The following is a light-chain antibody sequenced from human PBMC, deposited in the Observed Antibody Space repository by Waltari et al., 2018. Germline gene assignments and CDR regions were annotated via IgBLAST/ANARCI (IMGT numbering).Light chain of an antibody. CDR2: QVS. J-gene: IGKJ1*01. Sequence: DLVMTQSPVSLPVRLGKPASISCRPSYTLLNTDGNIYLNWFNQRPGQSPRRLIYQVSERDSGVPDRFRGSGSGTDFTLEITRVEAEDVGMYYCMQGVRPWTFGQGTKVQIE. CDR3: MQGVRPWT. CDR1: YTLLNTDGNIY. V-gene: IGKV2-30*01.